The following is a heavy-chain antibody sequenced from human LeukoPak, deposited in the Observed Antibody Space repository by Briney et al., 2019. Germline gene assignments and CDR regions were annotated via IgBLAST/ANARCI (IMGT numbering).Heavy chain of an antibody. V-gene: IGHV3-9*01. D-gene: IGHD1-26*01. CDR3: VRDSTPQWNYGARFDY. Sequence: GRSLRLSCAGSGFTFDEYAMHWVRQVPGKGLEWVLGISWNSGSLGYVDSVKGRFTISRDNAKNSLYLQMNSLRSEDTALYYCVRDSTPQWNYGARFDYWGQGILVTVSS. CDR1: GFTFDEYA. J-gene: IGHJ4*02. CDR2: ISWNSGSL.